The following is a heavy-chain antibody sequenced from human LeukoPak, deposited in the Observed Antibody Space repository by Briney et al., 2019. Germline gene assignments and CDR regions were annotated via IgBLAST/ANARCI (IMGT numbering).Heavy chain of an antibody. Sequence: GGSLRLSCAASGFTFSSYEMNWVRQAPGKGLEWVLYISSSGSTIYYADSVKGRFTISRDNAKNSLYLQMNSLRAEDTAVYYCARAVWFGEFPAPDYWGQGTLVTVSS. CDR2: ISSSGSTI. CDR3: ARAVWFGEFPAPDY. CDR1: GFTFSSYE. V-gene: IGHV3-48*03. J-gene: IGHJ4*02. D-gene: IGHD3-10*01.